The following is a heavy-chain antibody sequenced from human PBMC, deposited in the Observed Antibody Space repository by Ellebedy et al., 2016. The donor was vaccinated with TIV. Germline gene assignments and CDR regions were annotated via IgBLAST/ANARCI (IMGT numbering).Heavy chain of an antibody. CDR2: MNPNSGNT. Sequence: AASVKVSCKASGYTFTSYDINWVRQATGQGLEWMGWMNPNSGNTGYAQKFQGRVTITRNTSISKAYMELSSLRSEDTTVYYCARGPAMVRGVIGVWFDPWGQGTLVTVSS. J-gene: IGHJ5*02. CDR1: GYTFTSYD. D-gene: IGHD3-10*01. V-gene: IGHV1-8*03. CDR3: ARGPAMVRGVIGVWFDP.